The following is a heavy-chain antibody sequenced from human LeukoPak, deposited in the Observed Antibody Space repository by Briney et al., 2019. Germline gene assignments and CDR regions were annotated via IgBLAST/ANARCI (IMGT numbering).Heavy chain of an antibody. CDR2: ISSSSSTI. D-gene: IGHD6-13*01. V-gene: IGHV3-48*01. J-gene: IGHJ6*03. CDR1: GFTFSSYS. CDR3: ARVGAGSSSYYYYYMDV. Sequence: GGSLRLSCAASGFTFSSYSMNWVHQAPGKGLEWVSYISSSSSTIYYADSVKGRFTISRDNAKNSLYLQMNSLRAEDTAVYYCARVGAGSSSYYYYYMDVWGKGTTVTVSS.